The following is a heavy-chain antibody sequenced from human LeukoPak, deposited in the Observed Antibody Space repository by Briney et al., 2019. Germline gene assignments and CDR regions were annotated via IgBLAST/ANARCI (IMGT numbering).Heavy chain of an antibody. Sequence: SETLSLTCAVYGGSFSGYYWSWIRQPPGKGLEWIGEINHSGSTNYNPSLKSRVTISSDTSKTQFTLKLTSVTAADTAVYYCARSPSGYRFDSWGQGTLVTVSS. CDR1: GGSFSGYY. D-gene: IGHD3-22*01. V-gene: IGHV4-34*01. J-gene: IGHJ4*02. CDR3: ARSPSGYRFDS. CDR2: INHSGST.